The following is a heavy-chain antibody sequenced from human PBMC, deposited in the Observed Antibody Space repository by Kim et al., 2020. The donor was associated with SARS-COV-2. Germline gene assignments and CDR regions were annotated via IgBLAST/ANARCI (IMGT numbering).Heavy chain of an antibody. CDR1: GYSFTSYW. J-gene: IGHJ6*02. D-gene: IGHD4-17*01. V-gene: IGHV5-51*01. CDR2: IYPGDSDT. Sequence: GESLKISCKGSGYSFTSYWIGWVRQMPGKGLEWMGIIYPGDSDTRYSPSFQGQVTISADKSISTAYLQWSSLKASDTAMYYCARQGGLRWYYYYYGMDVWGQGTTVTVSS. CDR3: ARQGGLRWYYYYYGMDV.